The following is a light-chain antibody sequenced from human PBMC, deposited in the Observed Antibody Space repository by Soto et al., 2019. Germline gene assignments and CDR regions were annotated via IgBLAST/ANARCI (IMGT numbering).Light chain of an antibody. Sequence: EIVLTQSPATLSLSPGERATLSCSATQSVSSYLAWYQHKPGQAPRLLISDASNRATGIPARFSGSGSGTDFTLTISSLEPEDFAVDYCQQRSTWPLTFGGGTQVEIK. J-gene: IGKJ4*01. CDR3: QQRSTWPLT. V-gene: IGKV3-11*01. CDR1: QSVSSY. CDR2: DAS.